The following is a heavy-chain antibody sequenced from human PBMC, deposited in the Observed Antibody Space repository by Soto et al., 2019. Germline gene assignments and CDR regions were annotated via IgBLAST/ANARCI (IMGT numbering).Heavy chain of an antibody. CDR3: ARAGDSSGPVALGY. Sequence: SETLSLTCAVSGGSISSGGSSWSWIRQPPGKGLEWIGYIYHSGSTYYNTSLKNRVTKSVDRSKNQFPLKLSSVTAADTAVFYCARAGDSSGPVALGYWGQGTLVTVSS. V-gene: IGHV4-30-2*01. D-gene: IGHD6-19*01. CDR2: IYHSGST. CDR1: GGSISSGGSS. J-gene: IGHJ4*02.